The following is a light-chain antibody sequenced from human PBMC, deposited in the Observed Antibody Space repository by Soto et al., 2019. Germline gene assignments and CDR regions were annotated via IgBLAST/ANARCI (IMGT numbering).Light chain of an antibody. J-gene: IGKJ4*01. CDR3: QQSYGTPLLT. CDR2: AAS. Sequence: IQMTQSPSSLSASVGYRVTITCQASQSIGFYLNWYQQKPGKAPSLLIDAASTLQSGVPLRFSGSGSGTGFTLTISSLQPEDFATYYCQQSYGTPLLTFGGGTKVEIK. CDR1: QSIGFY. V-gene: IGKV1-39*01.